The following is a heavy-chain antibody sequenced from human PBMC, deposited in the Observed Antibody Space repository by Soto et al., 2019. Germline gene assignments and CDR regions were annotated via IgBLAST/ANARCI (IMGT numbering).Heavy chain of an antibody. D-gene: IGHD2-2*02. J-gene: IGHJ4*02. CDR2: INAGNGNT. CDR1: GYTFTSYA. CDR3: ARDPQGLRLYYYFDY. Sequence: ASVKVSCKASGYTFTSYAMHWVRQAPGQRLEWMGWINAGNGNTKYSQKFQGRVTITRDTSASTAYMELSSLRSEDTAVYYCARDPQGLRLYYYFDYWGQGTLVTVPQ. V-gene: IGHV1-3*01.